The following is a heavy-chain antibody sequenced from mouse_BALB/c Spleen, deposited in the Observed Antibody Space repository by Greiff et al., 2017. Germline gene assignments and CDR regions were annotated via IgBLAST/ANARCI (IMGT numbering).Heavy chain of an antibody. CDR1: GFTFSSYA. Sequence: EVKVVESGGGLVKPGGSLKLSCAASGFTFSSYAMSWVRQTPEKRLEWVASISSGGSTYYPDSVKGRFTISRDNAKNTLYLQMSSLKSEDTAMYYCARQDYGSSFGYWGQGTTLTVSS. CDR2: ISSGGST. CDR3: ARQDYGSSFGY. V-gene: IGHV5-6-5*01. D-gene: IGHD1-1*01. J-gene: IGHJ2*01.